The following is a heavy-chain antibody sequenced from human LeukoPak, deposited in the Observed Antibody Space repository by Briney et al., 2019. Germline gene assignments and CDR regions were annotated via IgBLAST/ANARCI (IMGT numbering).Heavy chain of an antibody. V-gene: IGHV3-30-3*01. Sequence: GGSLRLSCAASGFTFSSYAMHWVRQAPGKGLEWVAVISYDGSNKYYADSVKGRFTISRDNSKNTLYLQMNSLRAENTAVYYCAGSRYSSGRIGRYFDYWGQGTLVTVSS. D-gene: IGHD6-19*01. CDR2: ISYDGSNK. CDR1: GFTFSSYA. J-gene: IGHJ4*02. CDR3: AGSRYSSGRIGRYFDY.